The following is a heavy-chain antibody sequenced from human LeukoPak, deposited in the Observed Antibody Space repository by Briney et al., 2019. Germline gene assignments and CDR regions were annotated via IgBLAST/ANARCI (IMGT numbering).Heavy chain of an antibody. J-gene: IGHJ4*02. V-gene: IGHV3-23*01. CDR2: ISGGGETT. D-gene: IGHD4-17*01. Sequence: GGSLRLSCAAPGFTFSSYAMSWVRQAPGKGLEWVSSISGGGETTYYADSAKGRFTISRDNSQNTLYLQMNSLRAEDTAVYYCARDYADYVGYFFFDYWGQGTLVTVSS. CDR1: GFTFSSYA. CDR3: ARDYADYVGYFFFDY.